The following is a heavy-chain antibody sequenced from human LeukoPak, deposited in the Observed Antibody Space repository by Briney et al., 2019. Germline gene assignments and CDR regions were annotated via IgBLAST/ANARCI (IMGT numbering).Heavy chain of an antibody. CDR1: GFTFSSYA. V-gene: IGHV3-23*01. CDR3: AKDWNYVH. Sequence: GGSVRLSCAASGFTFSSYAMSGVRQAPGKRLEWVSAITTSGDSTKYADSVKGRFTISRDNSKNTLYVQMNSLRAEDTAIYYCAKDWNYVHWGQGTLVSVSS. D-gene: IGHD1-7*01. CDR2: ITTSGDST. J-gene: IGHJ4*02.